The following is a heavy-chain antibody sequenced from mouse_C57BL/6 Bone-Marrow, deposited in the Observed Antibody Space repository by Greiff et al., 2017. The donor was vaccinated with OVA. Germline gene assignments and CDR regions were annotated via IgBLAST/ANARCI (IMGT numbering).Heavy chain of an antibody. V-gene: IGHV1-55*01. D-gene: IGHD1-1*01. Sequence: QVQLQQPGAELVKPGASVKMSCKASGYPFTSYWITWVKQRPGQGLEWIGDIYPGSGSTNYNEKFKSKATLTVDTSSSTAYMQLSSLTSEDSAVYYCARDGSSSYYFDYWGQGTTRTVSS. CDR1: GYPFTSYW. CDR3: ARDGSSSYYFDY. J-gene: IGHJ2*01. CDR2: IYPGSGST.